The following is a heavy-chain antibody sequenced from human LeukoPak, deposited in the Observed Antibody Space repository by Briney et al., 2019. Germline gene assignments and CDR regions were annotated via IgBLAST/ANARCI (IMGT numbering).Heavy chain of an antibody. CDR3: AREGGAAMVTSNYYYYMDV. Sequence: SETLSLTCAVSGGSISSSNWWSWVRQPPGKGLEWIGEIYHSGSTNYNPSLKSRVTISVDKSKNQFSLKLSSVTAADTAVYYCAREGGAAMVTSNYYYYMDVWGKGTTVTVSS. CDR1: GGSISSSNW. CDR2: IYHSGST. J-gene: IGHJ6*03. V-gene: IGHV4-4*02. D-gene: IGHD5-18*01.